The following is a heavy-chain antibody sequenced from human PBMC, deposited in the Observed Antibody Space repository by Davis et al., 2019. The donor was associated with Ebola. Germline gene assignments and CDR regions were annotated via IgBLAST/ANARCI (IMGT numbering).Heavy chain of an antibody. CDR2: ISGSGGST. Sequence: GESLKISCAASGFTFSSYAMSWVRQAPGKGLEWVSAISGSGGSTYYAASVKGRFTISRDNSKNTLYLQMNGLRVDDTAIYYCAKDTSNIWFDIWGQGTMVTVSS. CDR3: AKDTSNIWFDI. V-gene: IGHV3-23*01. D-gene: IGHD1-26*01. J-gene: IGHJ3*02. CDR1: GFTFSSYA.